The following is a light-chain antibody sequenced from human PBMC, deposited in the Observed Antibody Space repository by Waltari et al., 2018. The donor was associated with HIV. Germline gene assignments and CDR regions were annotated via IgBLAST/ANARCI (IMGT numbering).Light chain of an antibody. Sequence: VLTQSPATLSVSPGESATPSCRASQTFNGNLAWYQQKSGQAPRLLIYGASTRASGIPDRFSGSGSVTRFTLTITGLQSEDSAIYYCHQYNNWPQTFGQGTKVEV. V-gene: IGKV3-15*01. CDR1: QTFNGN. CDR2: GAS. CDR3: HQYNNWPQT. J-gene: IGKJ1*01.